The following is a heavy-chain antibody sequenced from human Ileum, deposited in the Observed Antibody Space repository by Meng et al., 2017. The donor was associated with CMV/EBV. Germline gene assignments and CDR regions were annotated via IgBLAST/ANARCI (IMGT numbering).Heavy chain of an antibody. CDR2: IYYSGIT. D-gene: IGHD6-13*01. V-gene: IGHV4-59*01. Sequence: GSLRLSCTVSGGSISTYYWTWIRQPPGKGLEWIGYIYYSGITNYNPSLKSRVTISVDTSKNQFSLTLSSVTAADTAVYYCARDHPYSSTWYAFDVWGLGTMVTV. CDR3: ARDHPYSSTWYAFDV. CDR1: GGSISTYY. J-gene: IGHJ3*01.